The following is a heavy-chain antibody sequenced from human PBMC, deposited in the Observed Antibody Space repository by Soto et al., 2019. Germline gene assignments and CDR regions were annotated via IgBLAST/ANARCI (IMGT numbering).Heavy chain of an antibody. CDR2: ISGSGGST. CDR1: GFTFSSYA. Sequence: PGGSLRLSCAASGFTFSSYAMSWVRQAPGKGLEWVSAISGSGGSTYYADSVKGRFTISRDNSRNTLYLQMNSLRAEDTAVYYCAKTPRGQWLVLSYWGQGTLVTVSS. V-gene: IGHV3-23*01. J-gene: IGHJ4*02. CDR3: AKTPRGQWLVLSY. D-gene: IGHD6-19*01.